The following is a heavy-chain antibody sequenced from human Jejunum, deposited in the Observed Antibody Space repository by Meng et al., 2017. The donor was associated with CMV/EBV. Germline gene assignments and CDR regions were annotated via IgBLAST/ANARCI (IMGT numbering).Heavy chain of an antibody. J-gene: IGHJ4*02. CDR3: ARAAATSTSWYRGFDF. CDR1: FTNYY. Sequence: FTNYYLHWVRQAPGQGLEWMGVINPSGGITNYAQTFQGGVIMTRDSSTSTVYMELTSLRFEDTAVYYCARAAATSTSWYRGFDFWGQGTLVTVSS. D-gene: IGHD6-13*01. V-gene: IGHV1-46*01. CDR2: INPSGGIT.